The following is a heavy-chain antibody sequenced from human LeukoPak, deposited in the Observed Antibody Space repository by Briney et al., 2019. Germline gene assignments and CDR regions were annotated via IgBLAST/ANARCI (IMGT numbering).Heavy chain of an antibody. CDR1: GGTFSSYA. J-gene: IGHJ4*02. V-gene: IGHV1-69*06. CDR2: IIPIFGTA. CDR3: ASKYCSGGSCSNWGPFFDY. D-gene: IGHD2-15*01. Sequence: SVKVSCKASGGTFSSYAISWMRQAPGQGLEWMGGIIPIFGTANYAQKFQGRVTITADKSTSTAYMELSSLRSEDTAVYYCASKYCSGGSCSNWGPFFDYWGQGTLVTVSS.